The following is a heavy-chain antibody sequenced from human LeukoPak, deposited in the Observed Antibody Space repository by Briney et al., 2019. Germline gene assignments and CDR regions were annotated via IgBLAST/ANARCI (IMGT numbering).Heavy chain of an antibody. J-gene: IGHJ4*02. V-gene: IGHV1-18*01. Sequence: GASVKVSCKAFGYTFTSYGISWVRQAPGQGLEWMGWISAYNGNTNYAQKLQGRVTMTTDTSTSTAYMELRSLRSDDTAVYYCARDKGRDGYTAFDYWGQGTLVTVSS. CDR1: GYTFTSYG. CDR3: ARDKGRDGYTAFDY. CDR2: ISAYNGNT. D-gene: IGHD5-24*01.